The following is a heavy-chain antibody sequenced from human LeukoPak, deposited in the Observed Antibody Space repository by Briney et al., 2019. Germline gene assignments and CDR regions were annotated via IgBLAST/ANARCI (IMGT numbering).Heavy chain of an antibody. CDR3: ARGGYCGGDCYQRPDAFDI. CDR1: GFTFSSYS. V-gene: IGHV3-21*01. D-gene: IGHD2-21*02. CDR2: ISSSSSYI. J-gene: IGHJ3*02. Sequence: GGSLRLSCAASGFTFSSYSMNWVRQAPGKGLEWVSSISSSSSYIYYADSVKGRFTISRDNAKNSLYLQMNSLRAEDTAVYYCARGGYCGGDCYQRPDAFDIWGQGTLVTVSS.